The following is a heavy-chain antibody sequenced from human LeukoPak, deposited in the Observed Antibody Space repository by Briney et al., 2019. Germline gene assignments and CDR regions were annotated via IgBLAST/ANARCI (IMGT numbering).Heavy chain of an antibody. V-gene: IGHV1-46*01. J-gene: IGHJ4*02. CDR3: ARNLYSSAYYVKGPWDY. CDR2: INPSGGST. Sequence: ASVKVSCKASGYTFTTYYMHWVRQAPGQGLEWMGMINPSGGSTSYAQKFQDRVTMTRETSTSTVYMELSSLRSEDTAIYYCARNLYSSAYYVKGPWDYWGQGSLVTVYS. D-gene: IGHD3-22*01. CDR1: GYTFTTYY.